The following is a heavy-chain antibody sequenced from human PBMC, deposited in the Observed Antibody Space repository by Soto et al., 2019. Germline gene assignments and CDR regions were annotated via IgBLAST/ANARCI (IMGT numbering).Heavy chain of an antibody. CDR1: GFTFTRFS. V-gene: IGHV3-21*06. D-gene: IGHD7-27*01. CDR2: ISSTTNYI. CDR3: ARESEDLTSNFDY. Sequence: GALRAACSASGFTFTRFSMNWVRQAPGKGLEWVSSISSTTNYIYYGDSMKGRFTISRDNAKNSLYLEMNSLRAEDKAVYYCARESEDLTSNFDYWGQGTLVTVYS. J-gene: IGHJ4*02.